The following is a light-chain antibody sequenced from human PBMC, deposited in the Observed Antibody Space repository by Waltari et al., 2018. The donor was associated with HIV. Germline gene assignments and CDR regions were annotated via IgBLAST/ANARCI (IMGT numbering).Light chain of an antibody. CDR1: ALATKY. CDR3: YSAADKNVR. Sequence: SYELTQPSSVSVSPGQTARITCSGDALATKYARGFQPKPGQAPILVIYKDTERPSGIPERFSGSSSGTTVTLTISGAQVGDEADYFCYSAADKNVRFGGGTKLTVL. J-gene: IGLJ2*01. V-gene: IGLV3-27*01. CDR2: KDT.